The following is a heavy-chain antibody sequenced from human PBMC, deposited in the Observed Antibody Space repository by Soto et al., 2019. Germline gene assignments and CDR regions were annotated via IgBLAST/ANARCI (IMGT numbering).Heavy chain of an antibody. Sequence: ASVKVSCKASGYIFTSYGISWVRQAPGQGLEWMGWISAYNGNTNYAQKLQGRVTMTTDTSTSTAYMELRSLRSDDTAVYYCAKTYYYDSSGYSPLDYWGQGTLVTVSS. J-gene: IGHJ4*02. CDR2: ISAYNGNT. CDR3: AKTYYYDSSGYSPLDY. D-gene: IGHD3-22*01. CDR1: GYIFTSYG. V-gene: IGHV1-18*01.